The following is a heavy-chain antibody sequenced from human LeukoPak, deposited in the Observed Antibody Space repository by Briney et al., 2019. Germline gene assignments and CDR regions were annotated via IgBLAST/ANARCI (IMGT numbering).Heavy chain of an antibody. CDR2: ISSSSSTI. V-gene: IGHV3-48*02. CDR3: ARNFFQEGKGLKQRGGGYYFDY. D-gene: IGHD6-25*01. Sequence: GGSLRLSCAASGFTFSSYSMNWVRQAPGKGLEWVSYISSSSSTIYYADSVKGRFTISRDNAKNSLYLQMNSLRDEDTAVYYCARNFFQEGKGLKQRGGGYYFDYWGQGTLVTVSS. CDR1: GFTFSSYS. J-gene: IGHJ4*02.